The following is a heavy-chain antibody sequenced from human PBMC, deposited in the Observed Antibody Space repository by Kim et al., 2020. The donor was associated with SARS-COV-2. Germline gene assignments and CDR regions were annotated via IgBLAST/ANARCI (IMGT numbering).Heavy chain of an antibody. D-gene: IGHD2-15*01. Sequence: AQKFQGRVTMTRDTSTSTVYMELSSLRSEDTAVYYCARMVVAATGAFFDYWGQGTLVTVSS. CDR3: ARMVVAATGAFFDY. J-gene: IGHJ4*02. V-gene: IGHV1-46*01.